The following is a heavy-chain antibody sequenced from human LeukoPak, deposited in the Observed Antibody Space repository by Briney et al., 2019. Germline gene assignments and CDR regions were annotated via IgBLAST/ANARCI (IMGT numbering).Heavy chain of an antibody. D-gene: IGHD3-3*01. CDR2: ISSSSSTI. Sequence: GGSLRPSCAASGFTFSSYSMNRVRQAPGKGLEWVSYISSSSSTIYYADSVKGRFTVSRDNTKNSLSLQMNSLRAEDTAVYYCARAHWSIFGVVQNAFDIWGQGTMVTVSS. J-gene: IGHJ3*02. CDR3: ARAHWSIFGVVQNAFDI. CDR1: GFTFSSYS. V-gene: IGHV3-48*04.